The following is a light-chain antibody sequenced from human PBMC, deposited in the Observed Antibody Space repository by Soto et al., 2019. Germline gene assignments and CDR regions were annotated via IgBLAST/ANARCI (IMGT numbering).Light chain of an antibody. CDR1: QSVSSY. J-gene: IGKJ2*01. Sequence: EIVLTQSPATVSLSPGERATLSCRASQSVSSYLAWYQQRPGQAPRLLFYDASTRATGIPARFSGSGSGTDFTLTISSLEPEDFAVYYCQQRSNWPPPYTFGQGTKLEIK. V-gene: IGKV3-11*01. CDR2: DAS. CDR3: QQRSNWPPPYT.